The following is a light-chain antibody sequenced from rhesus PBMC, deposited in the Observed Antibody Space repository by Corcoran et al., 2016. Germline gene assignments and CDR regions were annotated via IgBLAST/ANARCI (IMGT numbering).Light chain of an antibody. CDR3: QHGYGTPYS. CDR2: KAS. V-gene: IGKV1-74*01. Sequence: DIQMTQSPSSLSASVGDRVTITCRARENVTHYLNWYQQKPGKAPKLLIYKASTLQSGVPSRFSGSGSGTDYTFTISSLQPEDVATYYCQHGYGTPYSFGQGTKVEIK. J-gene: IGKJ2*01. CDR1: ENVTHY.